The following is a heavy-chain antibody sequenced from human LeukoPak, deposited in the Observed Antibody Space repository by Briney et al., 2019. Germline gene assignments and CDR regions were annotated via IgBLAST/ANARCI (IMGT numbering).Heavy chain of an antibody. CDR1: GGSISSGGYY. V-gene: IGHV4-31*03. J-gene: IGHJ4*02. D-gene: IGHD3-16*02. CDR3: ARGNMITFGGVIVSYYFDY. CDR2: IYYSGST. Sequence: SETLSLTCTVSGGSISSGGYYWSWIRQHPGKGLEWIGYIYYSGSTYYNPSLKSRVTISVDTSKNQFSLKLSSVTAADTAVYYCARGNMITFGGVIVSYYFDYWGQGTLVTVSS.